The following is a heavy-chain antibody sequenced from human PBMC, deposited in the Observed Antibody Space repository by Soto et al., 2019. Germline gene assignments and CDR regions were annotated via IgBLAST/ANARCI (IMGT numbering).Heavy chain of an antibody. CDR1: GYKFTSSW. Sequence: PGESLKISCRTSGYKFTSSWIAGVRQMPGKGLEWMGIIFPSDSDTRYNPSFQGQVTISADRSTSTVFLQWASLKASDTAVYFCARKDKSGYFNWFDPWGQGTLVTVSS. CDR2: IFPSDSDT. D-gene: IGHD3-22*01. J-gene: IGHJ5*02. V-gene: IGHV5-51*01. CDR3: ARKDKSGYFNWFDP.